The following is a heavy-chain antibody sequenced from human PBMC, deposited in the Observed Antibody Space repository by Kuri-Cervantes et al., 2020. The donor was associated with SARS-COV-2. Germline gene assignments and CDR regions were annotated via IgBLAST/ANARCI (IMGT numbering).Heavy chain of an antibody. J-gene: IGHJ6*03. D-gene: IGHD6-13*01. CDR3: ARERGSWYVPLRTYYYYYMDV. Sequence: ASVKVSCKVSGYTLTELSMHWVRQAPGKGLEWMGGFDPEDGETIYAQKFQGRVTMTEDTSTSTAYMELRSLRSDDTAVYYCARERGSWYVPLRTYYYYYMDVWGKGTTVTVSS. CDR1: GYTLTELS. V-gene: IGHV1-24*01. CDR2: FDPEDGET.